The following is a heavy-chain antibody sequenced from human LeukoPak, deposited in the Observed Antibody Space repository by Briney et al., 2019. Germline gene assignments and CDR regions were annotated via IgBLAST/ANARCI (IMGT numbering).Heavy chain of an antibody. J-gene: IGHJ4*02. D-gene: IGHD3-9*01. CDR2: ISYDGSNK. CDR1: GFTFSSYA. V-gene: IGHV3-30-3*01. CDR3: ASPLGRYFDWLSNLFDY. Sequence: PGGSLRLSCAASGFTFSSYAMHWVRQAPGKGLEWVAVISYDGSNKYYADSVKGRFTISRDNSKNTLYLQMNSLRAEDTAVYYCASPLGRYFDWLSNLFDYWGQGTLVTVSS.